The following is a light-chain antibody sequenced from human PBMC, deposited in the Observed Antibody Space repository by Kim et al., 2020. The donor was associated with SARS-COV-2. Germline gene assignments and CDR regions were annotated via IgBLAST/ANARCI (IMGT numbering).Light chain of an antibody. CDR2: DAA. CDR3: QQRGSWPPALT. CDR1: HNFGFS. Sequence: PVGSASLSCMARHNFGFSLSWFLPTPGQAPRLLVYDAAVGAAVIPDRFSGSGSGADFTLTIGSLAPEDFAIYYCQQRGSWPPALTFGGGTKVDIK. J-gene: IGKJ4*01. V-gene: IGKV3-11*01.